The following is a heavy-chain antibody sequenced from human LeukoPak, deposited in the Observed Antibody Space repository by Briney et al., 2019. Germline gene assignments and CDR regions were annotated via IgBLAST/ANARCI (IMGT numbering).Heavy chain of an antibody. D-gene: IGHD5-12*01. CDR1: AFAFSTYT. Sequence: PGGSLRLSCAASAFAFSTYTLSWVRQAPEKGLEWVSSISSTSSYIYYADSVKGRFTISRDNARNSLYMRLNSLRAEDTAVYYCARVRSSYDSLDYWGQGTLVTVSS. CDR3: ARVRSSYDSLDY. J-gene: IGHJ4*02. V-gene: IGHV3-21*01. CDR2: ISSTSSYI.